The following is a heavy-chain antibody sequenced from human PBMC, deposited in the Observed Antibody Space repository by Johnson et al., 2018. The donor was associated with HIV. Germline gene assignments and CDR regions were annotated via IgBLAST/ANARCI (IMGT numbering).Heavy chain of an antibody. D-gene: IGHD3-22*01. J-gene: IGHJ3*02. CDR1: GFRFDEYA. CDR2: ISGHSATI. Sequence: VQLVESGGGLVQPGGSLRLSCAASGFRFDEYAMHWVRQAPGKGLEWVSGISGHSATIGYADSLGGGLTLSRDNAKNSLYLQMNSLRAEDTAVYYCARGYYYDSRGSDDAFDIWGQGTMVTVSS. CDR3: ARGYYYDSRGSDDAFDI. V-gene: IGHV3-9*01.